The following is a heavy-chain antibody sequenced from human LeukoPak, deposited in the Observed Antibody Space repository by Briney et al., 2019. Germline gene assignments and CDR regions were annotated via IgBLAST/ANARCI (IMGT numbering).Heavy chain of an antibody. J-gene: IGHJ3*02. D-gene: IGHD3/OR15-3a*01. CDR1: GYTFTSYD. CDR2: MNPNSGNT. V-gene: IGHV1-8*03. CDR3: ARWTAPDAFDI. Sequence: ASVKVSCKASGYTFTSYDINWVRQATGQGLEWMGWMNPNSGNTGYAQKFQGRVTITRNTSISTAYMELSSLRSEDTAAYYCARWTAPDAFDIWGQGTMVTVSS.